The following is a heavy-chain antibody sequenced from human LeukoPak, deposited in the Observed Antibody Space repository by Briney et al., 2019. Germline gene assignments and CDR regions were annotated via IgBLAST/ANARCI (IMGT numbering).Heavy chain of an antibody. CDR3: AREAESMIVVVTINWFDP. V-gene: IGHV3-30-3*01. Sequence: HPGRSLRLSCAASGFTFSSYAMHWVRQAPGKGLEWVAVISYDGSNKYYADSVKGRFTISRDNSKNTLYLQMNSLRAEDTAVYYCAREAESMIVVVTINWFDPWGQGTLVTDSS. D-gene: IGHD3-22*01. J-gene: IGHJ5*02. CDR1: GFTFSSYA. CDR2: ISYDGSNK.